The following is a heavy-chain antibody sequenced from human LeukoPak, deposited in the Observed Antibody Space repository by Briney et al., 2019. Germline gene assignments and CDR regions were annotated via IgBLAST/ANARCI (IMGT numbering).Heavy chain of an antibody. CDR2: ISGSGTTI. Sequence: GGSLRLSCVASGFTFSSYEMSWVRQAPGKGLEWVSEISGSGTTIFYADSVKGRFTVSGDNAKNSLYLQMNSLRVEDTAVYYCASSPRGVYWGQGTLVTVSS. CDR1: GFTFSSYE. V-gene: IGHV3-48*03. CDR3: ASSPRGVY. J-gene: IGHJ4*02. D-gene: IGHD3-10*01.